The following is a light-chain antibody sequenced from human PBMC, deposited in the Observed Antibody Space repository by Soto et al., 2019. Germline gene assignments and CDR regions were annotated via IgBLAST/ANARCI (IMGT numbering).Light chain of an antibody. V-gene: IGKV1-39*01. Sequence: DIQMTQSPASLSASVGDRVTITCRASQSISNFLNWYQKTPGKAPKIRISTASTLQTGVPSRFDGSGSGTDFTLTINNLKPEDFATYYCQQSYSTSITFGQGTRLENK. CDR1: QSISNF. CDR3: QQSYSTSIT. J-gene: IGKJ5*01. CDR2: TAS.